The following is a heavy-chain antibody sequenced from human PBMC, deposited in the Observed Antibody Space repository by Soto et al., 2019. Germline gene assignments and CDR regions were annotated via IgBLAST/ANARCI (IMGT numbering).Heavy chain of an antibody. CDR3: ARSSSSWHYYFDY. Sequence: EVQLVGSGGGLVQPGGSLRLSCAASGFTVSSNYMSWVRQAPGKGLDWVSVIYSGGSTYYADSVKGRFTISRDDSKITLYLQMNSLRAEDTAVYYCARSSSSWHYYFDYWGQGTLVTVSS. V-gene: IGHV3-66*01. J-gene: IGHJ4*02. D-gene: IGHD6-13*01. CDR2: IYSGGST. CDR1: GFTVSSNY.